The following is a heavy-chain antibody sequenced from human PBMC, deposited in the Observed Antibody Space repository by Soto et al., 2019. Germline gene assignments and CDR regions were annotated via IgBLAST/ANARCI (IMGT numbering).Heavy chain of an antibody. Sequence: SQTLSLTCVISGVSVSSNSAAWNWIRQSPSGGLEWLGRTYYRSRWYFEYAVTVEGRITINPDTSKNQFSLQLNSVTPDDTAIYFCARAQPPVGASYYFDFWGQGALVTVSS. J-gene: IGHJ4*02. CDR2: TYYRSRWYF. V-gene: IGHV6-1*01. D-gene: IGHD1-26*01. CDR1: GVSVSSNSAA. CDR3: ARAQPPVGASYYFDF.